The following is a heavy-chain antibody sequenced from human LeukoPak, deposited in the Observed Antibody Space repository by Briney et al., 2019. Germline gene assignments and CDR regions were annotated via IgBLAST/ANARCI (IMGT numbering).Heavy chain of an antibody. V-gene: IGHV1-2*02. J-gene: IGHJ4*02. CDR1: GDTFTAHY. D-gene: IGHD3-3*01. CDR3: ARGLTIFGVVFIVDRIYYFDY. Sequence: GASVKVSCKASGDTFTAHYIHWVRQAPGQGLEWMGWINPNSGGTNYAHKFHGRVTMSRDTSISTAYMELNRLRSDDTAVYYCARGLTIFGVVFIVDRIYYFDYWGQGTLVTVSS. CDR2: INPNSGGT.